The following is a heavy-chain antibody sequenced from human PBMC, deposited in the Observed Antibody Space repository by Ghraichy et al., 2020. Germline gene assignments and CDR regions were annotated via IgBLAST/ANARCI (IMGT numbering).Heavy chain of an antibody. J-gene: IGHJ4*02. Sequence: ASVKVSCKASGYTFTSYYMHWVRQAPGQGLEWMGIINPSGGSTSYAQKFQGRVTMTRDTSTSTVYMELSSLRSEDTAVYYCAREMHYDYVQGVPYYFDYWGQGTLVTVSS. CDR1: GYTFTSYY. D-gene: IGHD3-16*01. CDR3: AREMHYDYVQGVPYYFDY. CDR2: INPSGGST. V-gene: IGHV1-46*01.